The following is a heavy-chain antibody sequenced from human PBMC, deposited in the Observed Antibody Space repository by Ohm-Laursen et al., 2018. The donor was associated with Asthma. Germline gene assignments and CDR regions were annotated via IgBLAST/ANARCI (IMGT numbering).Heavy chain of an antibody. Sequence: TLSLTCTVSGGSISSYYWSWIRQPPGKGLEWIGYIYYSGSTNYNPSLKSRVTISVDTSKNQFSLKLSSVTAADTAVYYYASVDTAMVFDYWGQGTLVTVSS. D-gene: IGHD5-18*01. CDR1: GGSISSYY. J-gene: IGHJ4*02. CDR3: ASVDTAMVFDY. CDR2: IYYSGST. V-gene: IGHV4-59*01.